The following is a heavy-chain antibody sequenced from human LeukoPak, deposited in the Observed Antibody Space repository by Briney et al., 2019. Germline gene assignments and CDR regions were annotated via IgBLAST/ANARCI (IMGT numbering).Heavy chain of an antibody. Sequence: SETLSLTCTVSGGSISSYLSWIRQPPGKGLEWIGYIHYSGTTNYNPSLNSRVTISLDTSMNHISLKLSSVTAADTAVYYCARWHSGSRSFWGQGTLVTVSS. J-gene: IGHJ4*02. CDR1: GGSISSYL. CDR3: ARWHSGSRSF. CDR2: IHYSGTT. V-gene: IGHV4-59*01. D-gene: IGHD1-26*01.